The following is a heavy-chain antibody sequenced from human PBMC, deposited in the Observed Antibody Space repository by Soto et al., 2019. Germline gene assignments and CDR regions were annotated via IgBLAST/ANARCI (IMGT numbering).Heavy chain of an antibody. J-gene: IGHJ3*02. D-gene: IGHD2-15*01. CDR3: VTDIVVVVDVFDAFDI. CDR2: IKQDGSEK. CDR1: GFTSSNYW. V-gene: IGHV3-7*04. Sequence: EVQLVESGGGLVQPGGSLRLSCAASGFTSSNYWMSWVRQAPGKGLEWVANIKQDGSEKYYVDSVKGRFTISRDNAKNSLYLQMNSLRADDTAVYYCVTDIVVVVDVFDAFDIWGQGTVVTVSS.